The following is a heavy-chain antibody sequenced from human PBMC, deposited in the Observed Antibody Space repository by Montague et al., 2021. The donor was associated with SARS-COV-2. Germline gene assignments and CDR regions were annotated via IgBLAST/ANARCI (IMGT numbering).Heavy chain of an antibody. Sequence: SDTLSLTCTVSGGSISRSTSSWAWIRQPPGKGLEWIRSISYTGSTYYNPSLKSRVTISVDTSRNQFSLRLSSVTAADTSAYYCARLPLVSSWSRAAGYYYYGMDVWGQGTTVTVSS. J-gene: IGHJ6*02. D-gene: IGHD6-13*01. CDR1: GGSISRSTSS. CDR2: ISYTGST. V-gene: IGHV4-39*01. CDR3: ARLPLVSSWSRAAGYYYYGMDV.